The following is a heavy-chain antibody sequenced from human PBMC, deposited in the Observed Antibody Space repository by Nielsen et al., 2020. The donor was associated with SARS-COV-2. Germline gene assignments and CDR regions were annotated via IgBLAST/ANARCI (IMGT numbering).Heavy chain of an antibody. CDR2: SMVIFDTP. J-gene: IGHJ6*02. CDR3: AKIDCGGDCYSPDYYNGMDV. D-gene: IGHD2-21*02. CDR1: GVTSNSYI. V-gene: IGHV1-69*08. Sequence: SVKVSCKVSGVTSNSYIINWVRQAPGQGLEWMGMSMVIFDTPNYAQKFQGRVTMTTDTSTNTVYMELRSLRSDDTAKYYCAKIDCGGDCYSPDYYNGMDVWGQGTTVRVSS.